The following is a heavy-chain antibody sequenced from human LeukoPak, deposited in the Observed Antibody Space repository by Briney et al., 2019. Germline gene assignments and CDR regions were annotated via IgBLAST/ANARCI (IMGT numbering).Heavy chain of an antibody. Sequence: SETLSLTCTVSGGSISSGGYYWSWIRQHPGKGLEWIGYIYYSGSTYYNPSLKSRVTISVDTSKNQFSLKLSSVTAADTAVYYCARAPFGVGGNDYWGQGTLVTVSS. CDR3: ARAPFGVGGNDY. V-gene: IGHV4-31*03. CDR1: GGSISSGGYY. D-gene: IGHD3-3*01. CDR2: IYYSGST. J-gene: IGHJ4*02.